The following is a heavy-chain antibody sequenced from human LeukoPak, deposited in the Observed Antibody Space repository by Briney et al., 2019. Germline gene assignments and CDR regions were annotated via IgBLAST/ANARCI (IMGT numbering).Heavy chain of an antibody. CDR1: GGYISSSSYY. Sequence: SETLSLTCTVSGGYISSSSYYWGWIRQPPGKGLEWIGSIYYSGRTYYNPSLKSRVTISVDTSKKQFSLKLSSVTAADTAVYYCARVEPGSYYNPFDYWGQGTLVTVSS. V-gene: IGHV4-39*07. CDR2: IYYSGRT. J-gene: IGHJ4*02. D-gene: IGHD3-10*01. CDR3: ARVEPGSYYNPFDY.